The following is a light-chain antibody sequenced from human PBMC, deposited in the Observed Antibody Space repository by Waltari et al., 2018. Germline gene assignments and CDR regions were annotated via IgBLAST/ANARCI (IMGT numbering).Light chain of an antibody. CDR2: AAS. J-gene: IGKJ2*01. CDR1: QTTSSY. V-gene: IGKV1-39*01. CDR3: QQSYSFPYT. Sequence: DIQMTQSPSSLSASVGDRVTITCRASQTTSSYLNWYQQKPGQAPKLLIYAASSLQSEVPSRFTGSGSGTDFTLTISSQQPEDFATYYCQQSYSFPYTFGQGTKLEIK.